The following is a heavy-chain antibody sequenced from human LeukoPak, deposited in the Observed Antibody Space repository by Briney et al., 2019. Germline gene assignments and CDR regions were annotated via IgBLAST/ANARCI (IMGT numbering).Heavy chain of an antibody. J-gene: IGHJ6*03. D-gene: IGHD2-2*02. CDR1: GGSFSGYY. Sequence: PSETLSLTCAVYGGSFSGYYWSWLRQPPGKGLEWIGEINHSGSTNYNPSLKNRVTISVDTSKNQFSLKLSSVTAADTAVYYCARAPGGLGYCSSTSCYTGNYYYYYMDVWGKGTTVTVSS. V-gene: IGHV4-34*01. CDR3: ARAPGGLGYCSSTSCYTGNYYYYYMDV. CDR2: INHSGST.